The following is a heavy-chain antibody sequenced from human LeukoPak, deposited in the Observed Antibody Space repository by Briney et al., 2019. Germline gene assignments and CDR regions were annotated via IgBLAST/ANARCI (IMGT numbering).Heavy chain of an antibody. D-gene: IGHD4-23*01. J-gene: IGHJ4*02. Sequence: GGSLRLSCAASGFTFRNYWMTWVRQAPGKGLEWVANINQEGNDKYYVDSVKGRFTISRDNTKNSLFLQMNSRRAEDTAVYYCVVTRTRGDHWGQGTLVTVSS. CDR1: GFTFRNYW. V-gene: IGHV3-7*03. CDR2: INQEGNDK. CDR3: VVTRTRGDH.